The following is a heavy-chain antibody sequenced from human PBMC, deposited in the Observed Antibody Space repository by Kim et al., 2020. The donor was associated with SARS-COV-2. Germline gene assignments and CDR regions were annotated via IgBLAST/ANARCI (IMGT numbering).Heavy chain of an antibody. V-gene: IGHV5-51*01. J-gene: IGHJ6*02. D-gene: IGHD2-21*02. CDR1: GYSFTSYW. Sequence: GESLKISCKGSGYSFTSYWIGWVRQMPGKGLEWMGIIYPGDSDTRYSPSFQGQVTISADKSISTAYLQWSSLKASDTAMYYCARGRLEDCGGDCYPYYYYGMDVWGQGTTVTVSS. CDR2: IYPGDSDT. CDR3: ARGRLEDCGGDCYPYYYYGMDV.